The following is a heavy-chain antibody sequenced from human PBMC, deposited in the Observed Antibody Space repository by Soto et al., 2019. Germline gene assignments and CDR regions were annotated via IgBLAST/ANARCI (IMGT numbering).Heavy chain of an antibody. J-gene: IGHJ6*02. CDR1: GFTFSSYS. CDR3: ARDCVPPSVNSYYYYGMDV. Sequence: GGSLRLSCAASGFTFSSYSMNWVRQAPGKGLEWVSYISSSSSTIYYADSVKGRFTISRDNAKNSLYLQMNSLRDEDTAVYYCARDCVPPSVNSYYYYGMDVWGQGTTVTVSS. CDR2: ISSSSSTI. D-gene: IGHD2-21*01. V-gene: IGHV3-48*02.